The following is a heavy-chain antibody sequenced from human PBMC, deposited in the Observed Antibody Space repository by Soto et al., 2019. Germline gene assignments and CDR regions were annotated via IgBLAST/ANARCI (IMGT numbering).Heavy chain of an antibody. V-gene: IGHV3-21*01. CDR3: ARDRIAVAGKGNWFDP. D-gene: IGHD6-19*01. Sequence: EVQLVESGGGLVKPGGSLRLSCAASGFTFSSYSMNWVRQAPGKGLEWVSSISSSSSYIYYADSVKGRFTISRDNAKNSLYLQMNSLRAEDTAVYYCARDRIAVAGKGNWFDPWGQGTLVTVSS. CDR2: ISSSSSYI. CDR1: GFTFSSYS. J-gene: IGHJ5*02.